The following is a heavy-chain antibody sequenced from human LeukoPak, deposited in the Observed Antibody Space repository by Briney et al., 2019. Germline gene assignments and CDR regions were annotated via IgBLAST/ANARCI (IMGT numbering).Heavy chain of an antibody. D-gene: IGHD3-22*01. CDR1: GFTFSSYG. V-gene: IGHV3-30*18. CDR2: ISYDGSNK. J-gene: IGHJ4*02. CDR3: AKDLGSSGYFDY. Sequence: GRSLRLSCAASGFTFSSYGMHWVRQAPGKGLEWVAVISYDGSNKYYADSVKGRFTISRDNSKNTLYLQMNSLRAEDTAVCYCAKDLGSSGYFDYWGQGTLVTVSS.